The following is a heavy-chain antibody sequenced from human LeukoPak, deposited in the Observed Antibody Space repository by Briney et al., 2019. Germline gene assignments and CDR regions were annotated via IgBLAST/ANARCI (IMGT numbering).Heavy chain of an antibody. Sequence: SETLSLTCTVSGGSISSSSYYWGWIRQPPGKGLEWIGSVYYSVSTYYNPSLKSRVTISVDTSKNQFSLKLSSVTAADTAVYYCARHSYYPFDYWGQGTLVTVSS. D-gene: IGHD1-26*01. CDR2: VYYSVST. CDR1: GGSISSSSYY. V-gene: IGHV4-39*01. CDR3: ARHSYYPFDY. J-gene: IGHJ4*02.